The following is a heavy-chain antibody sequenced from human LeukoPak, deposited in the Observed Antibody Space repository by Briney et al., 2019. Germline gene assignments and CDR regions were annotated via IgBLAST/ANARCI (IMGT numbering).Heavy chain of an antibody. J-gene: IGHJ4*02. CDR2: INTNTGNP. Sequence: ASVKVSCKASGYTFISKVMNWLGQAPGQGLGGMGWINTNTGNPTYAQGFTGRFVFSLDTSVSTAYLQISSLKAEDTAVYHCARDVLWFGELIESYWGQGTLVTVSS. D-gene: IGHD3-10*01. CDR1: GYTFISKV. CDR3: ARDVLWFGELIESY. V-gene: IGHV7-4-1*02.